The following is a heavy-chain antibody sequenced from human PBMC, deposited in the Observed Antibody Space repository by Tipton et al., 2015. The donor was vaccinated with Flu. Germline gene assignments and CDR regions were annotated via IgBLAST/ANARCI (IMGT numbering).Heavy chain of an antibody. CDR1: GGSINSGSYY. CDR3: ARVWSSFVATASLDY. D-gene: IGHD1-1*01. CDR2: IYYSGNT. V-gene: IGHV4-39*07. J-gene: IGHJ4*02. Sequence: LRLSCTVSGGSINSGSYYWAWIRQPPGKGLEWIGSIYYSGNTYYNPSLKSRVSISIDTSRKQFSLKLSSVTAADTAVYYCARVWSSFVATASLDYWGRGTLVTVSS.